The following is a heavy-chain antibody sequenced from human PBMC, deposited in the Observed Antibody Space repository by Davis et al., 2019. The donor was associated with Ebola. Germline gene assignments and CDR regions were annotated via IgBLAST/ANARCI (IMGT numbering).Heavy chain of an antibody. J-gene: IGHJ4*02. CDR2: ISSSSSTI. CDR1: GFTVSSYT. CDR3: AGERRYDSGYFDY. Sequence: GGSLRLSCAASGFTVSSYTMNWVRQAPGKGLEWVSYISSSSSTIYYADSVKGRFTISRDNAKNSLYLQMHSLRDEDTAVYYCAGERRYDSGYFDYWGQGTLVTVSS. V-gene: IGHV3-48*02. D-gene: IGHD3-22*01.